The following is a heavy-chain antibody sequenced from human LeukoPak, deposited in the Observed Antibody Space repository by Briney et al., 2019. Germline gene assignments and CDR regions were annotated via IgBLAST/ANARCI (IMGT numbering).Heavy chain of an antibody. J-gene: IGHJ4*02. CDR3: LSDYYDSSLIDY. D-gene: IGHD3-22*01. V-gene: IGHV3-21*01. Sequence: PGGSLRLSCAASGFTFSSYSMNWVRQAPGKGLEWVSSIRSSSSYIYYADSVKGRFTISRDNAKNSLYLQMNSLRAEDTAVYYCLSDYYDSSLIDYWGQGTLVTVSS. CDR2: IRSSSSYI. CDR1: GFTFSSYS.